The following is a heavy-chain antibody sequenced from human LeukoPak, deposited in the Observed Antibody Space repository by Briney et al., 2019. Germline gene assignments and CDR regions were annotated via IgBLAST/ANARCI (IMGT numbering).Heavy chain of an antibody. CDR1: VYTFTSYD. V-gene: IGHV1-8*01. J-gene: IGHJ4*02. CDR2: MNPNSGNT. Sequence: GASVNVSCKASVYTFTSYDINWVRQATGQGREWMGWMNPNSGNTGYAQKFQGRVTMTRNTSISTAYMELSSLRSEDTAVYYCARDSSRGDYWGQGTLVTVSS. CDR3: ARDSSRGDY. D-gene: IGHD6-13*01.